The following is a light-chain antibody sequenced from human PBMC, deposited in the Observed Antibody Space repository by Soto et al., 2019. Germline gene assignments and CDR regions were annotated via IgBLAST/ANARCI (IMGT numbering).Light chain of an antibody. CDR1: QSVSNNY. CDR2: GAS. J-gene: IGKJ1*01. Sequence: EVVMSQSASTLSVSPGEGATLSWRASQSVSNNYLAWYQQKPGQAPRLLIYGASSRATGIPDRFSGSGSGTDFTLTISRLETEDFAVYYCQQYDNSAWTFGQGTKVDIK. CDR3: QQYDNSAWT. V-gene: IGKV3-20*01.